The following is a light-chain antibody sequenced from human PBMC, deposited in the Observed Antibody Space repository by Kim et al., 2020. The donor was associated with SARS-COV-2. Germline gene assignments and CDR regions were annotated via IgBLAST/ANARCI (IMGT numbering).Light chain of an antibody. V-gene: IGKV3-11*01. J-gene: IGKJ5*01. Sequence: GERLTLSCRVSQSVSSYLAWYQQKPGQAPRLLIYDASNRVTGIPARFSGSGSVTDFTLTISSLEPEDFAVYYCQQRTNWPPTFGQGTRLEIK. CDR2: DAS. CDR3: QQRTNWPPT. CDR1: QSVSSY.